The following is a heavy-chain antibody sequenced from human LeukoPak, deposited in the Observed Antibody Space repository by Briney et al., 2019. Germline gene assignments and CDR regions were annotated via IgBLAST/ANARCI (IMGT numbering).Heavy chain of an antibody. Sequence: ASVKVSCKASGYTFTSYGISWVRQAPGQGLEWMGWISAYNGNTNYAQKLQGRVTMTTDTSTSTAYMELRSLRSDDTAVYYCASSTTVTTPLGYWGQGTLVTVSS. CDR3: ASSTTVTTPLGY. D-gene: IGHD4-17*01. CDR2: ISAYNGNT. CDR1: GYTFTSYG. J-gene: IGHJ4*02. V-gene: IGHV1-18*01.